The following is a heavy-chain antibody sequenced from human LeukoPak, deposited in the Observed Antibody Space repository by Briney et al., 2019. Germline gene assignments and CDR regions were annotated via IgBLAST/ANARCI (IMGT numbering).Heavy chain of an antibody. V-gene: IGHV3-48*02. CDR3: ARDGVRDGLYFDR. J-gene: IGHJ4*02. CDR2: ISWNSGTV. CDR1: GFAFSIYA. D-gene: IGHD5-24*01. Sequence: GGSLRLSCAASGFAFSIYAMSWVGQAPGKGLEWVSGISWNSGTVGYADSVKGRFTISRDNAKNSLYLQMNSLRDEDTAVYSCARDGVRDGLYFDRWGQGTLVTVSS.